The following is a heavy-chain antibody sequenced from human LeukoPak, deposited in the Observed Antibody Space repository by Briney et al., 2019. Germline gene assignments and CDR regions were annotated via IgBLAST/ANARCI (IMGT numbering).Heavy chain of an antibody. J-gene: IGHJ4*02. CDR2: ISSSSSYI. Sequence: GGSLRLSCAASGFTFSSYWMNWVRQAPGRGLEWVSSISSSSSYIYYADSVKGRFTISRDNAKNSLYLQMNSLRAEDTAVYYCARDPVGAIDYWGQGTLVTVSS. V-gene: IGHV3-21*01. CDR3: ARDPVGAIDY. CDR1: GFTFSSYW. D-gene: IGHD1-26*01.